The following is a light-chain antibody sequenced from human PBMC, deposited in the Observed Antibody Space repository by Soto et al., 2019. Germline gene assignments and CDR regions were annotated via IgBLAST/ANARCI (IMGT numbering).Light chain of an antibody. J-gene: IGKJ1*01. CDR1: QSVSSN. Sequence: QSPVQLSESPPARSALSCRASQSVSSNLAWYQQKPGQAPRLLLYGASTRATGIPDRFSGSESGTDFTLTISRREPEDFAAYYCQQYSNAPPWTFGQGTKVDIK. CDR3: QQYSNAPPWT. V-gene: IGKV3-20*01. CDR2: GAS.